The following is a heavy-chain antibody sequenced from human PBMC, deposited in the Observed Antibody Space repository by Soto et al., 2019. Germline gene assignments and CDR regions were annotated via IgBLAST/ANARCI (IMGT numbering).Heavy chain of an antibody. CDR3: ARKTARGYGDYFVY. CDR1: GFTFSTSA. D-gene: IGHD4-17*01. J-gene: IGHJ4*02. Sequence: QVQLVESGGGVVQPGRSLRLSCAASGFTFSTSAMHWVRQAPGKGLEWVALISYDGGNKYYADSVKGRFTISRDDSKNALYLQMNSLIAEDTAVYYCARKTARGYGDYFVYWGQGTLVTVSS. V-gene: IGHV3-30-3*01. CDR2: ISYDGGNK.